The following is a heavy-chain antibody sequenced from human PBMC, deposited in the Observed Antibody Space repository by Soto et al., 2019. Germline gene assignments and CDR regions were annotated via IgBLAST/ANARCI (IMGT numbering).Heavy chain of an antibody. CDR3: ARVYSGSPQPFDY. D-gene: IGHD1-26*01. J-gene: IGHJ4*02. CDR1: GFTFTSYA. V-gene: IGHV1-18*01. CDR2: ISAYNDNT. Sequence: ASVKVSCKASGFTFTSYAIIWVRQAPGQGLEWMGWISAYNDNTNYAQKLQGRVTMTTDTSTSTVYMELSSLRSEDTAVYYCARVYSGSPQPFDYWGQGTLVTVSS.